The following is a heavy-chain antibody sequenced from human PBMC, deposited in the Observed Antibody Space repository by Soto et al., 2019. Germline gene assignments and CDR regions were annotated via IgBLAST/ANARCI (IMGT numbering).Heavy chain of an antibody. J-gene: IGHJ5*01. D-gene: IGHD1-1*01. V-gene: IGHV4-4*02. CDR1: GGSVRAPDW. Sequence: SETLSLTCTLSGGSVRAPDWWNWVRQSPDKGLEWIAEVHISGHSNYNPSLRSRVSVTIDSSKNQFYLNLNSVTAADTAIYYCARVRQGCSANNCYFDPWGQGTQVTVSS. CDR3: ARVRQGCSANNCYFDP. CDR2: VHISGHS.